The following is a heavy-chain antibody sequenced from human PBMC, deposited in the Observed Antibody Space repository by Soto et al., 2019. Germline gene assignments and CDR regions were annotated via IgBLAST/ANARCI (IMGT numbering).Heavy chain of an antibody. D-gene: IGHD3-16*02. CDR3: AHIMITYGGVIGLDAFDI. CDR1: GFSLDTRTAG. CDR2: IYWDNDK. Sequence: QITLKESGPTLVEPTQTLTLTCTFSGFSLDTRTAGVGWIRQPPGKALEWVAIIYWDNDKRYSPSLRSRLAIDKDPSKNQVVLTMTALDPVDTGTYYCAHIMITYGGVIGLDAFDIWGQGTMVTVSS. V-gene: IGHV2-5*02. J-gene: IGHJ3*02.